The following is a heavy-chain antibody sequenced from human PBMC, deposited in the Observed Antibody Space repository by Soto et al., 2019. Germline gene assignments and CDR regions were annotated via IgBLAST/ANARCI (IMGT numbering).Heavy chain of an antibody. J-gene: IGHJ4*02. D-gene: IGHD1-26*01. CDR3: ARGPPRMGALPTY. CDR1: GYIFTGYY. Sequence: QVQLVQSGDEVQKSGASVKVSCEASGYIFTGYYIHWMRQAPGQGLEWMGWISPKSGDTNLAQKFKARVTLTRDPSTTTAYMDLPRLTSDDTALYYCARGPPRMGALPTYWGQGTLLTVSS. CDR2: ISPKSGDT. V-gene: IGHV1-2*02.